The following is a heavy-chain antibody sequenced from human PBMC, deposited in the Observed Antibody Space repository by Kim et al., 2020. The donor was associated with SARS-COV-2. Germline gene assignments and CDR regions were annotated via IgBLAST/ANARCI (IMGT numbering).Heavy chain of an antibody. CDR1: GFTFSSYS. Sequence: GGSLRLSCAASGFTFSSYSMNWVRQAPGKGLEWVASISSSSSYTYYADSVKGRFTISRDNAKNSLYLQMNSLRAEDTAVYYCARDGYGGCWGFDYCGYGT. CDR2: ISSSSSYT. CDR3: ARDGYGGCWGFDY. D-gene: IGHD1-26*01. J-gene: IGHJ4*01. V-gene: IGHV3-21*01.